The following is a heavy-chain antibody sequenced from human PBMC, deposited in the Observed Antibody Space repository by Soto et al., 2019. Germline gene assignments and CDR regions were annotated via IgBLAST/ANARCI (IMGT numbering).Heavy chain of an antibody. CDR2: INTYNGNT. V-gene: IGHV1-18*01. CDR3: AMVDVYVTPSPQDV. CDR1: GYTFTRYG. Sequence: QVQLVQSGAEVKNPGASVKVSCKASGYTFTRYGIGWARQAPGQGLEWMGWINTYNGNTNYAHNVQGRVTLTTDTSTSTAYMELTSLRSNDTAIYYCAMVDVYVTPSPQDVWGQGTTVIVSS. D-gene: IGHD3-16*01. J-gene: IGHJ6*02.